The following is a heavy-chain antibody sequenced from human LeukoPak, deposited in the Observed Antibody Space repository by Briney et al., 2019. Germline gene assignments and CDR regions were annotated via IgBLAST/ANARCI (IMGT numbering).Heavy chain of an antibody. J-gene: IGHJ4*02. CDR1: GTSISSYY. V-gene: IGHV4-4*07. Sequence: SEILSLTCTVSGTSISSYYWSWIRQPAGRGLEWIGRIYTSGSTNYNPSLKSRVTMSVDTSKNQFSLKLSSVTAADTAVYYCAREWGGGDTTYYFDYWGQGTLVTVSS. D-gene: IGHD3-16*01. CDR3: AREWGGGDTTYYFDY. CDR2: IYTSGST.